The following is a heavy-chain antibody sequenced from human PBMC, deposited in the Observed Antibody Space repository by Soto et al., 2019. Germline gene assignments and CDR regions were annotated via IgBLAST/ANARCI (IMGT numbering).Heavy chain of an antibody. V-gene: IGHV4-4*07. D-gene: IGHD2-2*01. CDR1: GGSISSYY. J-gene: IGHJ5*02. Sequence: SETLSLTCTVSGGSISSYYWSWIRQPAGKGLEWIGRIYTSGSTNYNPSLKSRVTMSVDTSKNQFSLKLSSVTAADTAVYYCAREGDIVVVPAAELNWFDPWGQGTLVTVSS. CDR3: AREGDIVVVPAAELNWFDP. CDR2: IYTSGST.